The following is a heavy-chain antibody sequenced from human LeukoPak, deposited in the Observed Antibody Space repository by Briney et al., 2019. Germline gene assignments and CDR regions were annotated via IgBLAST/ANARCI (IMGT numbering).Heavy chain of an antibody. CDR1: GYSFTNYW. CDR3: ARRIIYYDRYSDAFDI. Sequence: GESLKISCKGSGYSFTNYWIGWVRQRPGKGLEWMGTLCPGDSETGYSPCFQGQATMSSDESISTAHFQFGSLECSHTALSYCARRIIYYDRYSDAFDIWGQGTMVNVSS. J-gene: IGHJ3*02. D-gene: IGHD3-22*01. V-gene: IGHV5-51*01. CDR2: LCPGDSET.